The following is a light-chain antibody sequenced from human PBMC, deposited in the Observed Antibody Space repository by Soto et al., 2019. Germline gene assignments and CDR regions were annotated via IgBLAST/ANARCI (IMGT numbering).Light chain of an antibody. CDR3: CSYAGSYTWV. V-gene: IGLV2-11*01. CDR2: DVS. Sequence: QSALTQPHSVSGSPGQSVTISCTGTSSDVGGYNYVSWYQHHPGKAPKLIIYDVSERPSGVPDRFSGSKSGNTASLTISGLQAEDEADYYCCSYAGSYTWVFGGGTKLTVL. CDR1: SSDVGGYNY. J-gene: IGLJ3*02.